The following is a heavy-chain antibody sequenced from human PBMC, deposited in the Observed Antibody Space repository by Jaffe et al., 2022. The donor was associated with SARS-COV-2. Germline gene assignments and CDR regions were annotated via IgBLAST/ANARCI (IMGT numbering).Heavy chain of an antibody. CDR2: INHSGST. J-gene: IGHJ4*02. D-gene: IGHD3-3*01. CDR1: GGSFSGYY. Sequence: QVQLQQWGAGLLKPSETLSLTCAVYGGSFSGYYWSWIRQPPGKGLEWIGEINHSGSTNYNPSLKSRVTISVDTSKNQFSLKLSSVTAADTAVYYCARGQYYDFWSGSPQADYFDYWGQGTLVTVSS. V-gene: IGHV4-34*01. CDR3: ARGQYYDFWSGSPQADYFDY.